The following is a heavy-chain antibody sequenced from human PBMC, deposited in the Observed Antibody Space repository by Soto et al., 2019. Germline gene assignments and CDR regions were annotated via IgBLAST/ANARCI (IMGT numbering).Heavy chain of an antibody. V-gene: IGHV3-23*01. D-gene: IGHD3-22*01. CDR2: ISGSGGST. J-gene: IGHJ3*02. Sequence: GGSLRLSCAASGFTFSSYAMRWVRQAPGKGLEWVSAISGSGGSTYYADSVKGRFTISRDNSKNTLYLQMNSLRAEDTAVYYCASLVVVITTNDAFDIWGQGTMVTVSS. CDR1: GFTFSSYA. CDR3: ASLVVVITTNDAFDI.